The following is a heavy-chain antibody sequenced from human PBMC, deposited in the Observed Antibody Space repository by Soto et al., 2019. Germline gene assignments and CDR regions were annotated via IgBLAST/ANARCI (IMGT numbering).Heavy chain of an antibody. D-gene: IGHD1-1*01. CDR3: ATRYNWNSDYYYYMDV. CDR2: IGGSSGST. V-gene: IGHV3-23*01. Sequence: GGSLRLSCAASGFTFRSYAMSWVRQAPGKGLEWVSAIGGSSGSTDYADSVKGRFTISRDNSKNTLFLQMNSLRAEDTAVFYCATRYNWNSDYYYYMDVWGKGTTVTVSS. CDR1: GFTFRSYA. J-gene: IGHJ6*03.